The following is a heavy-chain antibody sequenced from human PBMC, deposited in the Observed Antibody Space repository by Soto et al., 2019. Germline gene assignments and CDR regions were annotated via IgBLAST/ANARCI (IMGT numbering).Heavy chain of an antibody. V-gene: IGHV4-59*03. CDR1: GDSISTYY. CDR2: IYHSGST. Sequence: LSLTCSVSGDSISTYYWAWLRQPPGKGLEWIGHIYHSGSTIYNPSLKSRVTISIDTSKSQFSLNLNSMTAADTAVYYCAGYNWNYYFDPWGQGTLVTVSS. J-gene: IGHJ5*02. D-gene: IGHD1-7*01. CDR3: AGYNWNYYFDP.